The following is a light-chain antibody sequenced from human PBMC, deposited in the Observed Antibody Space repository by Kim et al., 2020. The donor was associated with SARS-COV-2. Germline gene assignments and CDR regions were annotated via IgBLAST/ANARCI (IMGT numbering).Light chain of an antibody. Sequence: QSVPYSGLETSSDVFGYNSFALYPQPPANAPNLWLYGVGSRPSGVPDRFSAPKSGTAASLTVSGLQAEDEAVYSCSSYAGSNNLGFFGTGTKVTVL. CDR3: SSYAGSNNLGF. V-gene: IGLV2-8*01. CDR1: SSDVFGYNS. J-gene: IGLJ1*01. CDR2: GVG.